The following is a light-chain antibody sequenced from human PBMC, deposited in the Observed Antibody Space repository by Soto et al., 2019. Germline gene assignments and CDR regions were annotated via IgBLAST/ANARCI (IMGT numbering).Light chain of an antibody. CDR3: QQYFASSWT. Sequence: EIVLTQSPGTLSLSPGERATLSCRASQSISSTYLAWYRQKSGQAHRLLIYAASSRATGIPERFSGSGSGTDFTLTISRLEPEDFAVYYCQQYFASSWTFGQGTRVEIK. CDR2: AAS. V-gene: IGKV3-20*01. J-gene: IGKJ1*01. CDR1: QSISSTY.